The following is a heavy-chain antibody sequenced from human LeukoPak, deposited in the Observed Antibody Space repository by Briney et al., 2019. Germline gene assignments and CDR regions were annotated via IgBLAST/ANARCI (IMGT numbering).Heavy chain of an antibody. Sequence: SVKVSCKASGGTFSSYAISWVRQAPGQGLEWMGGIIPIFGTANYAQKFQGRVTITADESTSTAYMELSSLRSEDTAVYYCARDFTGSHGDYGASGQGTLVTVSS. V-gene: IGHV1-69*13. D-gene: IGHD4-17*01. J-gene: IGHJ5*02. CDR3: ARDFTGSHGDYGA. CDR2: IIPIFGTA. CDR1: GGTFSSYA.